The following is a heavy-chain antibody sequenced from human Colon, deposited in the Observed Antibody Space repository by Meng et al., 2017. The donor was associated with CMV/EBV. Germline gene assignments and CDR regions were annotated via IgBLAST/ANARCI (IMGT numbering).Heavy chain of an antibody. CDR1: GYTFTGFY. J-gene: IGHJ4*02. CDR2: INPKSGDT. Sequence: HVQPVQAGAEVKKPGASVKVSCKASGYTFTGFYIQWVRQAPGQGLEWMGWINPKSGDTIYEQKFQGRVTMTRDTSISTVYMDLNSLRSDDTAVYFCARDLWSGSSDYFDYWGQGTLVTVSS. D-gene: IGHD3-3*01. V-gene: IGHV1-2*02. CDR3: ARDLWSGSSDYFDY.